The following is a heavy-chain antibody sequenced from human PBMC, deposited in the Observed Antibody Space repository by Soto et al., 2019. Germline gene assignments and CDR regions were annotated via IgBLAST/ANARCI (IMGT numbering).Heavy chain of an antibody. CDR1: GGTISGYY. D-gene: IGHD3-3*01. CDR2: IYSSGGT. CDR3: ARGQRFSDWFDP. J-gene: IGHJ5*02. V-gene: IGHV4-4*07. Sequence: PSETLSLTCTVPGGTISGYYWTWIRQSAGGGLEWIGRIYSSGGTNYNPSLKSRVTISLDTSMNHFSLRLSSVTAADTAVYYCARGQRFSDWFDPWGQGTLVTVSS.